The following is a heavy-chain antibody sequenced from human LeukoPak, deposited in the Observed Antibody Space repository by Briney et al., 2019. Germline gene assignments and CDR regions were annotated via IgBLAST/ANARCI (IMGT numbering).Heavy chain of an antibody. V-gene: IGHV3-30-3*01. CDR1: GFTFSSYA. CDR2: ISYDGSNK. J-gene: IGHJ4*02. CDR3: ARDSASYCSSTSCPLDY. D-gene: IGHD2-2*01. Sequence: GRSLRLSCAASGFTFSSYAMHWVRQAPGKGLEWVAVISYDGSNKYYADSVKGRFTISRDNAKNTLYLQMNSLRAEDTAVYYCARDSASYCSSTSCPLDYWGQGTLVTVSS.